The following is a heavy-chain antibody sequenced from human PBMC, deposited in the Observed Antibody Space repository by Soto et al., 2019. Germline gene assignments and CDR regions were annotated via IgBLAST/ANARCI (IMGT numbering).Heavy chain of an antibody. CDR1: GFTLSDHH. CDR3: VGESFYCFDD. D-gene: IGHD2-15*01. CDR2: SRKRSDSFRT. J-gene: IGHJ4*02. Sequence: ELQLVESGGGLVQPERSLRLSCAAPGFTLSDHHINWVRRAPGKGLEWLCRSRKRSDSFRTAYAASVKGRFTISREDSENTIFLEMNSLKTDDTAVYYCVGESFYCFDDLGQGTLVTGSS. V-gene: IGHV3-72*01.